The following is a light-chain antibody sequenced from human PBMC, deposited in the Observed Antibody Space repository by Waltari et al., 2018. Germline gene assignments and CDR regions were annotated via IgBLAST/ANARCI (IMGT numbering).Light chain of an antibody. CDR2: RKS. V-gene: IGLV1-47*01. J-gene: IGLJ2*01. CDR1: SSNIGPNY. Sequence: QSVLTQPPSASGTPGQTVTISCSGSSSNIGPNYVYWYQKPPGTAPKFRTFRKSHRASGFPDRFSGSKSGTSASLAISGLRSEDEADYYCATWDDSLSGPSVVFGGGTKLTVL. CDR3: ATWDDSLSGPSVV.